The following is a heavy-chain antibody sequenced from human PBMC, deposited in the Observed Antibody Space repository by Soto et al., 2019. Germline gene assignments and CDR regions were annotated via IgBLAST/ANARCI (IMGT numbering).Heavy chain of an antibody. CDR3: AGYQQLVGYFDY. CDR2: IIHIFGTA. D-gene: IGHD6-13*01. Sequence: QVQLLQSGAEVKKPGSSVKVSCKASGGTFSSYAISWVRQASGQELEWRGGIIHIFGTANYAQTFDGRVTITADESTSTAYMELSSLRSEDTAVYSCAGYQQLVGYFDYWGQGTLVTVSS. V-gene: IGHV1-69*12. CDR1: GGTFSSYA. J-gene: IGHJ4*02.